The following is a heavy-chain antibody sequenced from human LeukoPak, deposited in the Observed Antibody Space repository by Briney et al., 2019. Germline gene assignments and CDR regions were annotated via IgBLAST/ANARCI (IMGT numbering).Heavy chain of an antibody. CDR3: AAELYSGTYGRCCSFAF. D-gene: IGHD1-26*01. Sequence: ASVKVSCKASGFTFSNSAMQWVRQARGQRLEWIGWIIVGSGKTHYAQNFQERVTITRDMSTNTAYMELSSLRSEDTAVYYCAAELYSGTYGRCCSFAFWGQGTLVTVSS. CDR2: IIVGSGKT. V-gene: IGHV1-58*02. J-gene: IGHJ4*02. CDR1: GFTFSNSA.